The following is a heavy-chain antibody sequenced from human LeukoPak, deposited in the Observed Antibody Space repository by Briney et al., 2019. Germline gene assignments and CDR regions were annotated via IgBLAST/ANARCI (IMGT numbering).Heavy chain of an antibody. CDR3: ARRGIAAAGNGVDWFDP. Sequence: SETLSLTCTVSGGSISSSSYYWGWIRQPPGKGLEWIGYIYTSGSTNYNPSLKSRVTISVDTSKNQFSLKLSSVTAADTAVYYCARRGIAAAGNGVDWFDPWGQGTLVTVSS. V-gene: IGHV4-61*05. CDR1: GGSISSSSYY. CDR2: IYTSGST. D-gene: IGHD6-13*01. J-gene: IGHJ5*02.